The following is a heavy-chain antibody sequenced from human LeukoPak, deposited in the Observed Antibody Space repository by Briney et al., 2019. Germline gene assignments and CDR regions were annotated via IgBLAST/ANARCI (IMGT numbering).Heavy chain of an antibody. CDR2: IYHSGRT. V-gene: IGHV4-4*02. CDR3: ARVGYSSSWSFDY. Sequence: PSGTLSLTCAVSGDSISSSNWWSWVRQPPGKGLEWIGEIYHSGRTNYNASLESRVTISLDKSKDQISLKLTSVTAADTAVYYCARVGYSSSWSFDYWGQGTLVTVSS. D-gene: IGHD6-13*01. J-gene: IGHJ4*02. CDR1: GDSISSSNW.